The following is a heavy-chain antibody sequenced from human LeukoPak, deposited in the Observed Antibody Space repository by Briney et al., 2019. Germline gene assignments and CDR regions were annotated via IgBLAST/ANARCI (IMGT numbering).Heavy chain of an antibody. CDR1: GGSITSYY. V-gene: IGHV4-59*01. J-gene: IGHJ3*02. CDR2: IYYSGST. D-gene: IGHD1-26*01. Sequence: SETLSLTCTVSGGSITSYYWSWIRQPPGKGLEWIWYIYYSGSTNYNPSLKSRVTISVDTSKNPFSLKLSSVTAADTAVYYCARDRSGYGGAFDIWGQGTMVTVSS. CDR3: ARDRSGYGGAFDI.